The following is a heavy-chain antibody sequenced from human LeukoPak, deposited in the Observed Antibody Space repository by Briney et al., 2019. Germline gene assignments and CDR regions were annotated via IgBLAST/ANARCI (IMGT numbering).Heavy chain of an antibody. CDR1: GFTFSSYW. V-gene: IGHV3-74*01. J-gene: IGHJ4*02. Sequence: GGSLRLSCAASGFTFSSYWMHWDRQAPGKGLVWVSRINTDGSSTSYADSVKGRFTISRDNAKNTLYLQMNSLRAEDTAVYYCARGFSTTWGGLDYWGQGTLVTGSS. CDR3: ARGFSTTWGGLDY. D-gene: IGHD2-2*01. CDR2: INTDGSST.